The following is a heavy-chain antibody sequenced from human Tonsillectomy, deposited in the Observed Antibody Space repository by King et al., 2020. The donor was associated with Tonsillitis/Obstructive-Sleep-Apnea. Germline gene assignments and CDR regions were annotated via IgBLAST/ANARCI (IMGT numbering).Heavy chain of an antibody. D-gene: IGHD6-13*01. V-gene: IGHV3-73*01. CDR3: TIKNFSSRVDY. J-gene: IGHJ4*02. Sequence: VQLVESGGGLVQPGGTLKLSCAASGFTFSGSALHWVRQASGKGLEWVGRIRSKANTYATAYAASVQGRFTISRDDSKNTAYLQMDSLKTEDTAVYYCTIKNFSSRVDYWGQGTLGTVSS. CDR1: GFTFSGSA. CDR2: IRSKANTYAT.